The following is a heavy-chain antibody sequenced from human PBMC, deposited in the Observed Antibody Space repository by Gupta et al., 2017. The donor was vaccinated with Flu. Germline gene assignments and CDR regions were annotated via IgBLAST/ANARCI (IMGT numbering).Heavy chain of an antibody. Sequence: IHWVRQAPGQGLEWMGRITPNSGDTNYAQKFQGRVTMTRDTSISTVYMELNRLRSDATAVYYCARVQGCSSSTCYTGGADYWGQGTLVTVSS. J-gene: IGHJ4*02. D-gene: IGHD2-2*02. CDR3: ARVQGCSSSTCYTGGADY. V-gene: IGHV1-2*06. CDR2: ITPNSGDT.